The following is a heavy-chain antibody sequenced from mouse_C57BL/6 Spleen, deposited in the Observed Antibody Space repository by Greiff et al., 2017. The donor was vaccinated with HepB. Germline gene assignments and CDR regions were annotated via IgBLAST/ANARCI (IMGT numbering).Heavy chain of an antibody. D-gene: IGHD2-2*01. J-gene: IGHJ4*01. Sequence: EVHLVESGGGLVKPGGSLKLSCAASGFTFSDYGMHWVRQAPEKGLEWVAYISSGSSPIYYADTVKGRFTISRDNAKNTLFLQMTSLRSEDTAMYYCARPGLDAMDYWGQGTSVTVSS. CDR3: ARPGLDAMDY. CDR2: ISSGSSPI. CDR1: GFTFSDYG. V-gene: IGHV5-17*01.